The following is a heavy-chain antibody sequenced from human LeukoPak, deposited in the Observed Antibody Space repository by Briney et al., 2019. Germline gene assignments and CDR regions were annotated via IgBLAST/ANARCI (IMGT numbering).Heavy chain of an antibody. CDR1: GFPFDDYG. D-gene: IGHD3-22*01. CDR2: ISWNSGII. J-gene: IGHJ4*02. CDR3: VKERYFYDSGSKAN. V-gene: IGHV3-9*01. Sequence: PGRSLRLSCVASGFPFDDYGMFWVRQTPGKGLEWISGISWNSGIIAYADSVKGRFIIFRDNAKNCLYLQMNSLRVEDTAVYYCVKERYFYDSGSKANWGQGTLVIVSS.